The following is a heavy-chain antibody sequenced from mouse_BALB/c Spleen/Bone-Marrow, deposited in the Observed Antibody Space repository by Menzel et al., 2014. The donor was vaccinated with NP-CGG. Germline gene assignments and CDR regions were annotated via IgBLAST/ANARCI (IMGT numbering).Heavy chain of an antibody. CDR2: ITSVGVYT. J-gene: IGHJ4*01. CDR3: TRDLYDGYSYYAMDY. V-gene: IGHV5-6-4*01. CDR1: GFTFSSYT. Sequence: EVKLMESGGGLVKPGGSLKLSCAASGFTFSSYTMSWVRQTPEKRLEWVATITSVGVYTYYPDSVKGRFTISRDNAKNTLYLQMSSLKPEDTAMYYCTRDLYDGYSYYAMDYWGQGTSVTVSS. D-gene: IGHD2-3*01.